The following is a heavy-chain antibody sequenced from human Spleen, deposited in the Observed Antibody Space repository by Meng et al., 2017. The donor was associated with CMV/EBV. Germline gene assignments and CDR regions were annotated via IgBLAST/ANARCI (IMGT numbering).Heavy chain of an antibody. Sequence: ASVKASCKASGYTFTSYYMHWVRQAPGQGLEWMGIINPSGGSTSYAQKYQGRVTMTRDTTTSTVYMELSSLRSEDTAVYYCARGGSIVVGPPQLYGMDVWGQGTTVTVSS. CDR1: GYTFTSYY. V-gene: IGHV1-46*01. CDR2: INPSGGST. J-gene: IGHJ6*02. CDR3: ARGGSIVVGPPQLYGMDV. D-gene: IGHD3-22*01.